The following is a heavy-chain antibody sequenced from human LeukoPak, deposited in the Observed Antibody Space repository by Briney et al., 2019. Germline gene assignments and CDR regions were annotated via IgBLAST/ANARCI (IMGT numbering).Heavy chain of an antibody. CDR2: IFYSGST. D-gene: IGHD2-15*01. CDR3: ASAVGVEIAFDI. CDR1: GGSISGYY. J-gene: IGHJ3*02. V-gene: IGHV4-59*01. Sequence: NPSETLSLTCSVSGGSISGYYWTWIRQPPGKGLEWIGYIFYSGSTNYNPSLKSRATISVDTSKHQFSLSLTSVIAADTAVYYCASAVGVEIAFDIWGQGTMVTVSS.